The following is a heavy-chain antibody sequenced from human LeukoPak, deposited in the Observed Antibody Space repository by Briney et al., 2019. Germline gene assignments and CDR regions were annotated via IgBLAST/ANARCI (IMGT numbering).Heavy chain of an antibody. Sequence: ASVTVSCKASGYTFPSYYMHWVRQAPGQGLEWMGLVNPTGGSTGYAKKFQGRVTMTRDMSTTTDYMELRSLRSEQRAIYYCARDNSVGDNAWWFDPWGQGTLVTVSS. CDR2: VNPTGGST. V-gene: IGHV1-46*01. CDR1: GYTFPSYY. CDR3: ARDNSVGDNAWWFDP. D-gene: IGHD1-26*01. J-gene: IGHJ5*02.